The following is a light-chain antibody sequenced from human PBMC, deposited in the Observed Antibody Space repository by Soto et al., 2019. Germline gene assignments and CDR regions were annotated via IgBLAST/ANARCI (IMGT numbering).Light chain of an antibody. Sequence: QSVLTQPPSASGTPGQRVTISCSGSSSNIGSNYVYWYQQLPGTAAKLLIYRNNQRPSGVPDRFSGSKSGTSASLAISGLRYEDEADYYCAAWDDSLSGAVFGGGTQLTVL. J-gene: IGLJ7*01. CDR3: AAWDDSLSGAV. V-gene: IGLV1-47*01. CDR1: SSNIGSNY. CDR2: RNN.